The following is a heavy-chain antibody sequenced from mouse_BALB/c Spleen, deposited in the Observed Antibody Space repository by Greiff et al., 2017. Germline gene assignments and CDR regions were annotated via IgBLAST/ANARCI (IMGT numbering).Heavy chain of an antibody. D-gene: IGHD1-3*01. V-gene: IGHV5-6*01. CDR3: ARHLQYKPYFDY. J-gene: IGHJ2*01. Sequence: EVQRVESGGDLVKPGGSLKLSCAASGFTFSSYGMSWVRQTPDKRLEWVATISSGGSYTYYPDSVKGRFTISRDNAKNTLYLQMSSLKSEDTAMYYCARHLQYKPYFDYWGQGTTLTVSS. CDR2: ISSGGSYT. CDR1: GFTFSSYG.